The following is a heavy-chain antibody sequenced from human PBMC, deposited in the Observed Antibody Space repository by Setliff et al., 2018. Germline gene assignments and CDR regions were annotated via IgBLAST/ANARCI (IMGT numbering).Heavy chain of an antibody. J-gene: IGHJ4*02. Sequence: PSETLSLTCNVSGGSISTSNYHWGWVRQPPGKGLEWIANIYFNGNTVKQPYLKSRVSISIDTSKNHFSLGLSSVIAADTATYYCVRVRVVQGYYEFDSWGQGALVT. D-gene: IGHD3-16*01. CDR1: GGSISTSNYH. CDR2: IYFNGNT. V-gene: IGHV4-39*07. CDR3: VRVRVVQGYYEFDS.